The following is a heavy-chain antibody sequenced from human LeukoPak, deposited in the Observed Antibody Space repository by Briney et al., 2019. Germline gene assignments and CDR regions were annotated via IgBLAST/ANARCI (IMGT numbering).Heavy chain of an antibody. D-gene: IGHD3-10*01. CDR3: AKDSFMVRGVPDY. Sequence: GGSLRLSCAVSGFTFSSYAIGWVRQAPGKGLEWVSAISGSGGSTYYADSVKGRFTISRDNSKNTLYLQMNSLRAEDTAVYYCAKDSFMVRGVPDYWGQGTLVTVSS. V-gene: IGHV3-23*01. J-gene: IGHJ4*02. CDR1: GFTFSSYA. CDR2: ISGSGGST.